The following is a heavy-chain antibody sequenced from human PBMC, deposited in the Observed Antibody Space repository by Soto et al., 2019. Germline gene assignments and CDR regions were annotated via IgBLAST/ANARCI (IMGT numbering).Heavy chain of an antibody. CDR3: ARDCSSTSCYRALYYYYGMDV. V-gene: IGHV1-18*04. CDR1: GYTFTSYG. CDR2: ISAYNGNT. Sequence: QVPLVQSGAEVKKPGASVKVSCKASGYTFTSYGISWVRQAPGQGLEWMGWISAYNGNTNYAQKLQGRVTMTTDTSTSTAYMELRSLRSDDTAVYYCARDCSSTSCYRALYYYYGMDVWGQGTTVTVSS. J-gene: IGHJ6*02. D-gene: IGHD2-2*02.